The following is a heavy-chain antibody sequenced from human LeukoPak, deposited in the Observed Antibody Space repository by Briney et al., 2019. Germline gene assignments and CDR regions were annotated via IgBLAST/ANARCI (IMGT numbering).Heavy chain of an antibody. D-gene: IGHD5-18*01. CDR1: GYTFTRYG. J-gene: IGHJ4*02. CDR3: ERDFRVRGYSYGSSGY. Sequence: ASVKVSCKASGYTFTRYGISWVRQAPGQGLEWMGWISAYNGNTNYAQKLQGRVTMTTDTSTSTAYMELRSLRSDDTAVYYCERDFRVRGYSYGSSGYWGQGTLVTVST. V-gene: IGHV1-18*01. CDR2: ISAYNGNT.